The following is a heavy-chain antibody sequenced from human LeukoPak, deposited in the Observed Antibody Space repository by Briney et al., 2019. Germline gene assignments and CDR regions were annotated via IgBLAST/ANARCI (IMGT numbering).Heavy chain of an antibody. V-gene: IGHV3-9*01. J-gene: IGHJ4*02. CDR3: AKGPTRHYYDSSGYFAYFDY. Sequence: GGSLRLSCAASGFTFDDFAMHWVRQAPGKGLEWVSGISWNSGSIGYADSVKGRVTISRDNAKNSLYLQMNSLRAEDTALYYCAKGPTRHYYDSSGYFAYFDYWGQGTLVTVSS. CDR2: ISWNSGSI. D-gene: IGHD3-22*01. CDR1: GFTFDDFA.